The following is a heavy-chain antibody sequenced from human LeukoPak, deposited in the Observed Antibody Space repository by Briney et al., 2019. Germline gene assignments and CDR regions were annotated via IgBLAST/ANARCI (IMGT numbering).Heavy chain of an antibody. D-gene: IGHD2-2*01. J-gene: IGHJ5*02. CDR1: GFTFSSYG. CDR3: ARGGYCSSTSCYEKFNWFDP. Sequence: PGGSLRLSCAASGFTFSSYGMHWVRQAPGKGLEWVVVIWYDGSNKYYADSVKGRFTISRDNSKNTLYLQMNSLRAEDTAVYYCARGGYCSSTSCYEKFNWFDPWGQGTLVTVSS. V-gene: IGHV3-33*01. CDR2: IWYDGSNK.